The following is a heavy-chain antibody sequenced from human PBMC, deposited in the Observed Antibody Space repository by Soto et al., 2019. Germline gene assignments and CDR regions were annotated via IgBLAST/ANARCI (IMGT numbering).Heavy chain of an antibody. J-gene: IGHJ6*02. Sequence: AASVKVSCNASGYTFTSYAMHWVRQAPGQRLEWMGCINVGNVNTTYSQKFQGRATIPTQPSATTAYMELRSLSSEATAGMYSTRGPLSQSSSCYIYGMDVWGQGTPVPVSS. V-gene: IGHV1-3*01. CDR2: INVGNVNT. CDR1: GYTFTSYA. D-gene: IGHD6-13*01. CDR3: TRGPLSQSSSCYIYGMDV.